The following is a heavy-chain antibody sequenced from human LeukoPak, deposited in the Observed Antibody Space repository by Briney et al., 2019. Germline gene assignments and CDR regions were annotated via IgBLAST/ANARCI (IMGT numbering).Heavy chain of an antibody. Sequence: ASVKVSCKASGYTFTGYYMHWVRQAPGQGLEWMGWINPNSGGTNHAQKFQGRVTMTRDTSISTAYMELSRLRSDDTAVYYCARVGRGGSYFGYWGQGTLVTVSS. CDR2: INPNSGGT. D-gene: IGHD1-26*01. J-gene: IGHJ4*02. V-gene: IGHV1-2*02. CDR3: ARVGRGGSYFGY. CDR1: GYTFTGYY.